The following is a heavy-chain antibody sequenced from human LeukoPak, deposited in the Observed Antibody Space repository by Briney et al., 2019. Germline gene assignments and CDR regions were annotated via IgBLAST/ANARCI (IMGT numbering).Heavy chain of an antibody. CDR1: GGSISSYY. Sequence: SETLSLTCTVSGGSISSYYWSWIRQPPGKGLEWIGYIYYSGSTNYNPSLRSRVTISVDTSKNQFSLKLSSVTAADTAVYYCARQDGYSSSWYGTFFDPWGQGTLVTVSS. J-gene: IGHJ5*02. V-gene: IGHV4-59*08. D-gene: IGHD6-13*01. CDR3: ARQDGYSSSWYGTFFDP. CDR2: IYYSGST.